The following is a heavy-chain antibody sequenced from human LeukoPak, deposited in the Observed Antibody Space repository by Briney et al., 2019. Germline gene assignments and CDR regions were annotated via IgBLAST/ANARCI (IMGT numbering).Heavy chain of an antibody. J-gene: IGHJ4*02. D-gene: IGHD5-18*01. Sequence: KTSETLSLTCTVSGGSISSGGYYWSWIRQPPGKGLEWIGYIYYSGSTNYNPSLKCRVTISVDTSKNQFSLKLSSVTAADTAVYYCARVEGGQLWSIDYWGQGTLVTVSS. V-gene: IGHV4-61*08. CDR2: IYYSGST. CDR1: GGSISSGGYY. CDR3: ARVEGGQLWSIDY.